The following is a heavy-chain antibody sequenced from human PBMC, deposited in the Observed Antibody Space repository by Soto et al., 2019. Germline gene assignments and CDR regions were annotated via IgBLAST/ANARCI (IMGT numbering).Heavy chain of an antibody. J-gene: IGHJ5*02. CDR2: IYYSGST. V-gene: IGHV4-59*01. CDR3: ARDYYDTSGYLTGFDP. D-gene: IGHD3-22*01. CDR1: GGSISSYY. Sequence: SETLSLTCTVSGGSISSYYWSWIRQPPGKGLEWIGYIYYSGSTKYNPSLKSRVTISVDTSKNQFSLRLSSVTAADTAVYYCARDYYDTSGYLTGFDPWGQGTRVTVSS.